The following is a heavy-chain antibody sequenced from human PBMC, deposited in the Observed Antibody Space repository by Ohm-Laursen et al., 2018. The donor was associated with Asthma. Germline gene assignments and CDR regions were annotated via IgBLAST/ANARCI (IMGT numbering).Heavy chain of an antibody. CDR3: AISLTTPGAFDI. CDR1: GFTFSDYY. CDR2: IGNSGSAI. Sequence: SLRLSCAASGFTFSDYYMSFIRQAPGKGLEWVSYIGNSGSAIYYADSVKGRFTLSRDNAKNSLYLQMNSLRAEDTAVYYCAISLTTPGAFDIWGQGTMITVSS. V-gene: IGHV3-11*01. D-gene: IGHD1/OR15-1a*01. J-gene: IGHJ3*02.